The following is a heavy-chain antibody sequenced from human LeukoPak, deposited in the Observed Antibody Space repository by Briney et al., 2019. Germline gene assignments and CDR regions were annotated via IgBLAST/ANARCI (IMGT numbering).Heavy chain of an antibody. J-gene: IGHJ4*02. CDR2: IYYSGST. D-gene: IGHD3-16*01. CDR3: ARDLGREIDY. CDR1: GGSISSYY. V-gene: IGHV4-59*01. Sequence: PSETLSLTCTVSGGSISSYYWSWIRQPPGKGLEWIGYIYYSGSTNYNPSLKSRFTISVDTSKTQFSLKLSSVTAADTAVYYCARDLGREIDYWGQGTLVTVSS.